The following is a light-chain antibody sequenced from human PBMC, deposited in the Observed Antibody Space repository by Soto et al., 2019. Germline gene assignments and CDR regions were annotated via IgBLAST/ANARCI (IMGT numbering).Light chain of an antibody. J-gene: IGKJ2*01. CDR1: ENIYTSY. Sequence: VLTQSPGTLSLSPGARATLSCRASENIYTSYVAWFQQRPGQPPRLLIYDASSRAAGVPDRFSGSGSGTDFTLTISRLEPEHFALYYCQRYGGSPPYTFGQGTKVEIK. CDR3: QRYGGSPPYT. V-gene: IGKV3-20*01. CDR2: DAS.